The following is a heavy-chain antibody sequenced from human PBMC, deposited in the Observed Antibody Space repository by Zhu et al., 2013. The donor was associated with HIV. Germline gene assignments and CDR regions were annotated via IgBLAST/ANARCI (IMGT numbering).Heavy chain of an antibody. D-gene: IGHD4-17*01. CDR3: ASRWGDYEGDYYYYYMDV. V-gene: IGHV4-59*01. CDR2: IYYSGST. CDR1: GGSISSYY. J-gene: IGHJ6*03. Sequence: QVQLQESGPGLVKPSETLSLTCTVSGGSISSYYWSWIRQPPGKGLEWIGYIYYSGSTNYNPSLKSRVTISVDTSKNQFSLKLSSVTAADTAVYYCASRWGDYEGDYYYYYMDVWGKGTTVTVSS.